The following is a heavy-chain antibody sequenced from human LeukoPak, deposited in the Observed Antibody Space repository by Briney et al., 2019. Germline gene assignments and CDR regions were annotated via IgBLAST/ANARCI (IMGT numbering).Heavy chain of an antibody. D-gene: IGHD3-22*01. V-gene: IGHV3-21*01. CDR1: GFTFSSYS. CDR2: ISSSSSYI. Sequence: TGGSLRLSCAASGFTFSSYSMNWVRQAPGKGLEWVSSISSSSSYIYYADSVEGRFTISRDNAKNSLYLQMNSLRAEDTAVYYCARGYYYDSSGYTYWGQGTLVTVSS. J-gene: IGHJ4*02. CDR3: ARGYYYDSSGYTY.